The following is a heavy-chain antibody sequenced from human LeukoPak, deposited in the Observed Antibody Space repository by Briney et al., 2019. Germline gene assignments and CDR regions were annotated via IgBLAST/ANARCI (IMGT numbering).Heavy chain of an antibody. V-gene: IGHV3-53*01. J-gene: IGHJ4*02. CDR1: GFTVSSNY. CDR3: AGASSSPTNPLLY. D-gene: IGHD6-6*01. Sequence: PGGSLRLSCAASGFTVSSNYMSRVRQAPGKGLEWVSVIYSGGSTYYADSVKGRFTISRDNSKNTLYLQMNSLRAEDTAVYYCAGASSSPTNPLLYWGQGTLVTVSS. CDR2: IYSGGST.